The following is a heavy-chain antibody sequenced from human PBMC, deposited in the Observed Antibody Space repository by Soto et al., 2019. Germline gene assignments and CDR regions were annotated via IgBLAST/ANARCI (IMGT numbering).Heavy chain of an antibody. CDR2: IRNKANGFTT. Sequence: EVQLVESGGGLVQPGGSLRLSCAASGFNFSEHYIDWVRQAPGKGLEWVGRIRNKANGFTTEYAASVKVRFIISRDEADNSLFLQMTSLKTDDTAVYYCVRVEIDCSGGRCYSGDFYYLHGMDVWGQGTTVTVSS. J-gene: IGHJ6*02. D-gene: IGHD2-15*01. V-gene: IGHV3-72*01. CDR1: GFNFSEHY. CDR3: VRVEIDCSGGRCYSGDFYYLHGMDV.